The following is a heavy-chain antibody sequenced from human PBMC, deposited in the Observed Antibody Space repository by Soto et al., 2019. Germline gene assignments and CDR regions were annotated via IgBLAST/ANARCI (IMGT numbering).Heavy chain of an antibody. CDR3: ASTPITGTLYYYYYYYMDV. CDR1: GGTFSSYT. V-gene: IGHV1-69*02. D-gene: IGHD1-7*01. J-gene: IGHJ6*03. Sequence: ASVKVSCKASGGTFSSYTISWVRQAPGQGLEWMGRIIPILGIANYAQKFQGRVTITADKSTSTAYMELSSLRSEDTAVYYCASTPITGTLYYYYYYYMDVWGKGTTVTVSS. CDR2: IIPILGIA.